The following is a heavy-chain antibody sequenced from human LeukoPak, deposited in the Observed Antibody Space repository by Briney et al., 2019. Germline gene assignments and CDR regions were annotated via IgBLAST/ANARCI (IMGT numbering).Heavy chain of an antibody. V-gene: IGHV4-34*01. CDR2: INHSGST. CDR1: GGSFSGYY. Sequence: SETLSLTCAVYGGSFSGYYWSWIRQPPGKGLEWIGEINHSGSTNYNPSLKSRVTISVDTSKNQFSLKLSSVTAADTAVYYCARMRVAGPNDYWGQGTLVTVSS. J-gene: IGHJ4*02. CDR3: ARMRVAGPNDY. D-gene: IGHD6-19*01.